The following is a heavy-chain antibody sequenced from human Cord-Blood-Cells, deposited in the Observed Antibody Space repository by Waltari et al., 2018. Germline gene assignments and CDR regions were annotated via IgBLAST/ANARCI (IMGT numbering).Heavy chain of an antibody. J-gene: IGHJ3*02. V-gene: IGHV1-8*03. CDR3: ARVGYSSSWYAFDI. Sequence: QVQLVQSGAEAKKPGASVKVSCKASGYTFTSYDINWVRQATGQGLEWMGSMNPNSGNTGYAQKFQGRVTITRNTSISTAYMELSSLRSEDTAVYYCARVGYSSSWYAFDIWGQGTMVTVSS. D-gene: IGHD6-13*01. CDR2: MNPNSGNT. CDR1: GYTFTSYD.